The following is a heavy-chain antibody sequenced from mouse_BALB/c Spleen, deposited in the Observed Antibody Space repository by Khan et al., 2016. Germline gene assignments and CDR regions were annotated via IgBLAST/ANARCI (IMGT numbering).Heavy chain of an antibody. CDR3: GRGDY. V-gene: IGHV5-17*02. J-gene: IGHJ2*01. CDR1: GFTFSSFG. CDR2: ISSGSSAI. Sequence: EVELVESGGGLVQPGGSRTLSCAASGFTFSSFGMHWVRPAPEKGLEWVAFISSGSSAIYYAATLKGRFTISRDNPTHTLFLEMTSLRSEDRAKYYGGRGDYWGQGTTLTVSS.